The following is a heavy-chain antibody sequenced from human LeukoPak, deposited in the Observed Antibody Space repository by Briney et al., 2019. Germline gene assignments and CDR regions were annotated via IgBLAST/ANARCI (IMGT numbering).Heavy chain of an antibody. D-gene: IGHD1-26*01. J-gene: IGHJ4*02. CDR3: ARDIDYGY. CDR1: GFTFSSYS. CDR2: ISSSSTI. V-gene: IGHV3-48*01. Sequence: GGSLRLSCAASGFTFSSYSMNWVRQAPGKGLEWVSYISSSSTIYYADSVKGRFTISRDNAKNSLYLQMNSLRAEDTAVYYCARDIDYGYWGQGTLVTVSS.